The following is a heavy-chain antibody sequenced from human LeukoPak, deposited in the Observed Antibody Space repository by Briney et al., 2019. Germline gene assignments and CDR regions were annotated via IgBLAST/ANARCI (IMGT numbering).Heavy chain of an antibody. CDR2: INSNGSST. Sequence: GGSLRLSCAASGLTFSSYRMNWVRQATGKGLVWVSRINSNGSSTCYADSVKGRFTISRDNAKNTLYLQMNSLRAEDTAVYYCARGNGGFRGWGQGTLVSVS. CDR1: GLTFSSYR. CDR3: ARGNGGFRG. V-gene: IGHV3-74*01. J-gene: IGHJ4*02. D-gene: IGHD2-8*01.